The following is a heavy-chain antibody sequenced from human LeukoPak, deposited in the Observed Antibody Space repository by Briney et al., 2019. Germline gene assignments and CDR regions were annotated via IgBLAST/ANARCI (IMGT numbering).Heavy chain of an antibody. V-gene: IGHV4-31*03. CDR1: GGCVSSGGYY. Sequence: SHTLSLTCTVSGGCVSSGGYYGSWIRQHPGKGLEWIGYIYYSGSTYYNPSLKSRVTISVDTSKNQFSLKLSSVTAADTAVYYCARDSRRQQLGVYWGQGTLVTVSS. CDR2: IYYSGST. CDR3: ARDSRRQQLGVY. J-gene: IGHJ4*02. D-gene: IGHD6-13*01.